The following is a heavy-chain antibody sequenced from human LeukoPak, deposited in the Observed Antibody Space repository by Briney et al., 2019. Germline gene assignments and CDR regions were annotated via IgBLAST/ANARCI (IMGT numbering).Heavy chain of an antibody. CDR3: ANYCSGGSCNGGY. J-gene: IGHJ4*02. D-gene: IGHD2-15*01. CDR1: GFXFSSYS. Sequence: GGSLRLSCAASGFXFSSYSMNWVRQAPGKGLEWVSSISSSSSYIYYADSVKGRFTISRDNAKNSLYLQMNSLRAEDTAVYYCANYCSGGSCNGGYWGQGTLVTVSS. V-gene: IGHV3-21*01. CDR2: ISSSSSYI.